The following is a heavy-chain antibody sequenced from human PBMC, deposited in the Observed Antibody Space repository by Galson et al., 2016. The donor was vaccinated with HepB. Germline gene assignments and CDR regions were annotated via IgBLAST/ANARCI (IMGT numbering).Heavy chain of an antibody. CDR1: GHTFSDYY. CDR2: VNPDTGDT. Sequence: SVKVSCKASGHTFSDYYVHWVRQAPGQGLEWMGCVNPDTGDTTYGDKSQGRVTLTRDRSINTAFLELRSLRSDDTAIYYCARPYYSSASYDRFDFWGQGSLVTVSS. J-gene: IGHJ4*02. D-gene: IGHD3-16*01. V-gene: IGHV1-2*02. CDR3: ARPYYSSASYDRFDF.